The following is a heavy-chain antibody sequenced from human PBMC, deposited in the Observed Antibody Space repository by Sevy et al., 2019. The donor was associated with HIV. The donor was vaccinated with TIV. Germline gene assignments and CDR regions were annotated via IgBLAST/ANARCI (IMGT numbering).Heavy chain of an antibody. CDR3: ARSGGSYDYGMDV. CDR2: ISGSGGST. CDR1: GFTFSSYA. D-gene: IGHD1-26*01. Sequence: GGSLRLSCAASGFTFSSYAMSWVRQAPGKGLEWVSAISGSGGSTYYADSVKGRFTISRDNSKNTLYPQMNSLRAEDTAVYYCARSGGSYDYGMDVWGQGTTVTVSS. V-gene: IGHV3-23*01. J-gene: IGHJ6*02.